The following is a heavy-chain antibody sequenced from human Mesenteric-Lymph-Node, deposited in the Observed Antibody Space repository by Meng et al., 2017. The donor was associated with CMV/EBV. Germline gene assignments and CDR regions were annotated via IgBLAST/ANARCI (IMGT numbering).Heavy chain of an antibody. V-gene: IGHV3-21*01. J-gene: IGHJ5*02. CDR3: AKDPHDFWSGKNWFDP. CDR2: ISSSSTYI. Sequence: GESLKISCAASGFTFINYSMSWVRQAPGKGLEWVSSISSSSTYIYYADSVKGRFTISRDNAKNTLYLHINSLRPEDTAVYYCAKDPHDFWSGKNWFDPWGQGTLVTVSS. CDR1: GFTFINYS. D-gene: IGHD3-3*01.